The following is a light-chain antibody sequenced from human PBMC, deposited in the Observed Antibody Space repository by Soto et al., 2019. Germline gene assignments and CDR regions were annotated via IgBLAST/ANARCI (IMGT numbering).Light chain of an antibody. Sequence: SYELTQPPSVSVAPGKTARITCGGNNIGSKRVHWYQQKPGQAPVLVIYYDSDRPSGIPERFSGSNSGNTATLTISRVDAGDEADYYCQVWDSSSDHSGVFGTGTKLTVL. CDR3: QVWDSSSDHSGV. V-gene: IGLV3-21*04. J-gene: IGLJ1*01. CDR2: YDS. CDR1: NIGSKR.